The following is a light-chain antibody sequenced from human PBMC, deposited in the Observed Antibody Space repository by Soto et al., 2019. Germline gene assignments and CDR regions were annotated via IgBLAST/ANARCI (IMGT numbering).Light chain of an antibody. V-gene: IGKV1-39*01. J-gene: IGKJ1*01. CDR1: QTISNY. Sequence: DIQMTHSPSSLSASVGDRVTITCRASQTISNYLNWYQQKSGKAPKVLIYGASRLQSGVPSRFSGSGSGTEFTLTISSLQPDDFATYYCQQYDNYWTFGQGTKVDIK. CDR2: GAS. CDR3: QQYDNYWT.